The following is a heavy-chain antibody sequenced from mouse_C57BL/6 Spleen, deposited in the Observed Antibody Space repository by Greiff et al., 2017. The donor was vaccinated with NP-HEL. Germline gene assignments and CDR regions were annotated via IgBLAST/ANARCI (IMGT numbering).Heavy chain of an antibody. CDR2: IYPGDGDT. CDR1: GYAFSSSW. J-gene: IGHJ1*03. D-gene: IGHD2-5*01. CDR3: ARSVYSNYDWYFDV. V-gene: IGHV1-82*01. Sequence: QVQLQQSGPELVKPGASVKISCKASGYAFSSSWMNWVKQRPGKGLEWIGRIYPGDGDTNYNGKFKGKATLTADKSSSTAYMQLSSLTSEDSAVYFCARSVYSNYDWYFDVWGTGTTVTVSS.